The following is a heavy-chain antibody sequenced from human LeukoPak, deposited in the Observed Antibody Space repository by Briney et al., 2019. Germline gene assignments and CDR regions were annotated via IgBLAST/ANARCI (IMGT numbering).Heavy chain of an antibody. CDR2: ITSSSSSI. CDR3: ARDSSSWYVSEH. J-gene: IGHJ1*01. D-gene: IGHD6-13*01. Sequence: GGSLRLSCAASGFTFSSFSMNWVRQAPGKGLEWVSSITSSSSSIYYADSVRGRFTISRDNAKNSLYLQMNSLRAEDTALYYCARDSSSWYVSEHWGQGTLVTVSS. CDR1: GFTFSSFS. V-gene: IGHV3-21*04.